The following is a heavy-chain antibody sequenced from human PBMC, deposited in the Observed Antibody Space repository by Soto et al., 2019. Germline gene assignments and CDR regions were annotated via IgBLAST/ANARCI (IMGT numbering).Heavy chain of an antibody. CDR2: IKSKTDGETK. Sequence: GGSLRLSCAASGFTFSHAWMSWVRQAPGKGLEWVGRIKSKTDGETKDYGAPVRGRFTISRDDSKDTLYLQMNSLRIENTAVYYCCVVKRRDQYSTSDYWFDLWGPGTLVTVSS. J-gene: IGHJ5*02. CDR3: CVVKRRDQYSTSDYWFDL. D-gene: IGHD2-15*01. V-gene: IGHV3-15*01. CDR1: GFTFSHAW.